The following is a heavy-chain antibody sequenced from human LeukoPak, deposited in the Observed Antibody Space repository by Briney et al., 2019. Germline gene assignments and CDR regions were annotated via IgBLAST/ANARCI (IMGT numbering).Heavy chain of an antibody. CDR1: EYTLTELS. Sequence: ASVKVSCKVSEYTLTELSMHWVRQAPGKGLEWMGGFDPEDGETIYAQKFQSRVTMTEDTSTDTAYMELSSLRSEDTAMYYCATVSYYYDSSGYQGYFQHWGQGTLVTVSS. CDR3: ATVSYYYDSSGYQGYFQH. D-gene: IGHD3-22*01. J-gene: IGHJ1*01. V-gene: IGHV1-24*01. CDR2: FDPEDGET.